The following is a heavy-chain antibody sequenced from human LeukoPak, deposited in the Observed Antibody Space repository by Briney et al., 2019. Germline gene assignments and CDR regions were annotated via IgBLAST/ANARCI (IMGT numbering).Heavy chain of an antibody. CDR1: GFTFSSYG. CDR3: AKARSLAAVDY. J-gene: IGHJ4*02. D-gene: IGHD6-6*01. CDR2: IWYDGSNK. Sequence: GGSLRLSCATSGFTFSSYGMHWVRQAPGKGLEWVAVIWYDGSNKYYADSVKGRFTISRDNSKNTLYLQMNSLRAEDTAVYYCAKARSLAAVDYWGQGTLVTVSS. V-gene: IGHV3-33*06.